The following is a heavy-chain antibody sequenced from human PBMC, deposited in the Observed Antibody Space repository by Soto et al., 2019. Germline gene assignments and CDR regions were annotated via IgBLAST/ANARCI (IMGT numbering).Heavy chain of an antibody. V-gene: IGHV4-39*01. CDR3: ARPYCSGGSCYSSPPKGAFDI. Sequence: PSETLSLTCTVSGGSISSSSYYWGWIRQPPGKGLEWIGSIYYSGSTYYNPSLKSRVTISVDTSKNQFSLKLSSVTAADTAVYYCARPYCSGGSCYSSPPKGAFDIWGQGTMVTVSS. D-gene: IGHD2-15*01. J-gene: IGHJ3*02. CDR1: GGSISSSSYY. CDR2: IYYSGST.